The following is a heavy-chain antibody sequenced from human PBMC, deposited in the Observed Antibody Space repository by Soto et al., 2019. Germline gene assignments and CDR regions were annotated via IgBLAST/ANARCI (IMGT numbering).Heavy chain of an antibody. J-gene: IGHJ4*02. D-gene: IGHD6-19*01. V-gene: IGHV4-34*01. CDR3: ARNRYSSGWYTTKYYFDY. CDR1: GGSFSGYY. Sequence: QVQLQQWGAGLLKPSETLSLTCAVYGGSFSGYYWSWIRQPPGKGLEWIGEINHSGSTNYNPSLKSRVTISVDTSKNQFSLKLSSMTAADTAVYYCARNRYSSGWYTTKYYFDYWGQGTLVTVSS. CDR2: INHSGST.